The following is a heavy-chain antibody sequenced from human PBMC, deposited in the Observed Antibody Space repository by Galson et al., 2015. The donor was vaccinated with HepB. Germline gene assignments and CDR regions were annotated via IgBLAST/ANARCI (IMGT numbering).Heavy chain of an antibody. V-gene: IGHV3-30*18. J-gene: IGHJ4*02. CDR2: ISYDGSNK. Sequence: SLRLSCAASGFTFSSYGMHWVRQAPGKGLEWVAVISYDGSNKYYADSVKGRFTISRDNSKNTLYLQMNSLRAEDTAVYYCAKLYFTYCGGDCYDYWGQGTLVTVSS. CDR3: AKLYFTYCGGDCYDY. CDR1: GFTFSSYG. D-gene: IGHD2-21*02.